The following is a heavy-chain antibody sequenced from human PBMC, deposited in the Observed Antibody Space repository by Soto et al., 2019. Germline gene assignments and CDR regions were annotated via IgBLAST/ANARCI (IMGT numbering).Heavy chain of an antibody. CDR3: AKDNIAARSSYYYGMDV. J-gene: IGHJ6*02. V-gene: IGHV3-23*01. Sequence: GGSLRLSFAASGFSFSSYAMTWFRQAPGKGLEWVSLISGSGGSTDYADSVKGRFTISRDNTKNTLYLQMNSLRTEDTALYYCAKDNIAARSSYYYGMDVWGHGTTFTVSS. CDR2: ISGSGGST. D-gene: IGHD6-6*01. CDR1: GFSFSSYA.